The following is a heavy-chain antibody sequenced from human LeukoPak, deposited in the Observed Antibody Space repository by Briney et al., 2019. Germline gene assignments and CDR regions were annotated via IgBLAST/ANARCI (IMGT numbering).Heavy chain of an antibody. Sequence: ASVKVSCKASGYTFSSYGIIWVRQAPGQGLEGMGWISTNNGDTKYAQKLQGRVTLTTDTSTSTVYMDLRSLTSDDTAVYYCAREGSYYNWFDPWGQGTLVTVSS. V-gene: IGHV1-18*01. J-gene: IGHJ5*02. CDR2: ISTNNGDT. CDR3: AREGSYYNWFDP. D-gene: IGHD3-10*01. CDR1: GYTFSSYG.